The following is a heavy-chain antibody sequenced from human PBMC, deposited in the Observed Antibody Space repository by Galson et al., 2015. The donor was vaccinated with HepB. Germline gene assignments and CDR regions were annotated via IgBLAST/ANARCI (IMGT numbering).Heavy chain of an antibody. J-gene: IGHJ4*02. Sequence: SLRLSCAASRFTVSSNYMSWVRQAPGKGLEWVSVIYSGGSTYYADSVKGRFTISRDNSKNTLYLQMNSLRAEDTAVYYCARARRDGYRDYWGQGTLVTVSS. CDR1: RFTVSSNY. CDR3: ARARRDGYRDY. CDR2: IYSGGST. D-gene: IGHD5-24*01. V-gene: IGHV3-66*01.